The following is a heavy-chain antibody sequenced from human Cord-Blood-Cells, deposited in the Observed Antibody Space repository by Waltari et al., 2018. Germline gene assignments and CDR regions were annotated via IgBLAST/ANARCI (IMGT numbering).Heavy chain of an antibody. CDR1: GGSISTGGYY. D-gene: IGHD6-13*01. CDR2: NYYSGNT. J-gene: IGHJ6*02. Sequence: QVQLQESGPGLVKPSQTLSLTCTVSGGSISTGGYYWSWIRQHPGKGLEWIGYNYYSGNTCYDPSLKSRVTISVDTSKSQFYLKLSSVTAADTAVYYCARGGYSSSWYYYYGMDVWGQGTTVTVSS. CDR3: ARGGYSSSWYYYYGMDV. V-gene: IGHV4-31*03.